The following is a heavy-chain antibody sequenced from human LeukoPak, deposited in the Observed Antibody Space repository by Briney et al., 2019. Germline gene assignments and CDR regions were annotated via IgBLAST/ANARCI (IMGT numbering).Heavy chain of an antibody. CDR2: IYSGGST. CDR3: ARALSGWYFDF. Sequence: QTGGSLRLSCAASGFTVSHNYMTWVRQAPGKGLEWVSLIYSGGSTSYADSVKGRFTISRDSSKNTLYLQMNSLRAEDTAVYYCARALSGWYFDFWGQGALVTVSS. CDR1: GFTVSHNY. V-gene: IGHV3-66*01. D-gene: IGHD6-25*01. J-gene: IGHJ4*02.